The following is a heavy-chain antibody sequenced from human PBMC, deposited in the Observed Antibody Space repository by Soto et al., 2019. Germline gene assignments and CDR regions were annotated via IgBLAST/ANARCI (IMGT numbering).Heavy chain of an antibody. Sequence: QVQLQESGPGLVKPSQTLSLTCTVSGGSISSGGYYWSWIRQHPGEGLEWIGYIYYSGSTYYNPSLKSRVTISVDTAKNQFYLKLSSVTAADTAVYYCASGLAAAGDYFDYWGQGTMVTVSS. J-gene: IGHJ4*02. CDR2: IYYSGST. V-gene: IGHV4-31*03. CDR3: ASGLAAAGDYFDY. CDR1: GGSISSGGYY. D-gene: IGHD6-13*01.